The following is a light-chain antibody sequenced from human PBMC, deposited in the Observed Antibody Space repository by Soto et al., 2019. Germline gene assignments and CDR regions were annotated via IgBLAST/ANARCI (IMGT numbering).Light chain of an antibody. J-gene: IGKJ4*01. CDR2: DAS. CDR1: QSINNW. V-gene: IGKV1-5*01. CDR3: QQYDTYPLT. Sequence: DVQMTQSPSSLSASVGDRVTITCRASQSINNWLAWYQQKPGKAPKCLIYDASTLETGVPSRFSGSASGTEFTLTISGLQPEDVASYYCQQYDTYPLTFGGGTKVDIK.